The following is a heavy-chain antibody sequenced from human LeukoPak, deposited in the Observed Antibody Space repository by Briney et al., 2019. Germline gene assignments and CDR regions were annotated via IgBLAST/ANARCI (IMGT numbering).Heavy chain of an antibody. CDR3: ARAVYSSSWFPFDY. CDR1: GGSFSGYY. D-gene: IGHD6-13*01. Sequence: PSETLSLTCAVYGGSFSGYYWSWIRQPPGKGLEWNGEINHSGSTNYNPSLKSRVTISVDTSKNQFSLKLSSVTAADTAVYYCARAVYSSSWFPFDYWGQGTLVTVSS. J-gene: IGHJ4*02. CDR2: INHSGST. V-gene: IGHV4-34*01.